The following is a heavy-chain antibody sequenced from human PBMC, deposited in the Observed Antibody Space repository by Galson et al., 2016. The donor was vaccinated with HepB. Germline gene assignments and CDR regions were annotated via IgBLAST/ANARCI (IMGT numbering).Heavy chain of an antibody. Sequence: SVKVSCKASEYNFNTYGMHWVRQAPGQRLEWMGWINGGNGKTKYSQKLQGRVTITRDTSASTAYMELSSLRSEDTAVYYCARDHGLRYFDWLFSYYGMDICDQGTTGTVSS. CDR1: EYNFNTYG. D-gene: IGHD3-9*01. J-gene: IGHJ6*02. V-gene: IGHV1-3*01. CDR2: INGGNGKT. CDR3: ARDHGLRYFDWLFSYYGMDI.